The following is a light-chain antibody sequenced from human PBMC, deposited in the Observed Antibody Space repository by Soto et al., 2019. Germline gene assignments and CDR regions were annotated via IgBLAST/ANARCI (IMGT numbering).Light chain of an antibody. CDR3: QQYNTFWT. V-gene: IGKV1-5*03. Sequence: DIQMTQSPSTLSASVGDRVTITCRASQSINIWLAWYQQKPGRAPKLLIYQASTLQNGVPSRFSGSGSGTEFTLTISSLQPDDFATYYCQQYNTFWTFGPGTKVDI. CDR1: QSINIW. CDR2: QAS. J-gene: IGKJ1*01.